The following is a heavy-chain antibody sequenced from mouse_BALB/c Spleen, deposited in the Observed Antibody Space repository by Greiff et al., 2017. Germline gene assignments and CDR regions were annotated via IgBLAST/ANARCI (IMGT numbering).Heavy chain of an antibody. CDR3: NAHYDYDGWFAY. V-gene: IGHV14-4*02. D-gene: IGHD2-4*01. CDR2: IDPENGDT. J-gene: IGHJ3*01. CDR1: GFNIKDYY. Sequence: EVQLQQSGAELVRSGASVKLSCTASGFNIKDYYMHWVKQRPEQGLEWIGWIDPENGDTEYAPKFQGKATITADTSSNTAYLQLSSLTSEDTAVYYCNAHYDYDGWFAYWGQGTLVTVSA.